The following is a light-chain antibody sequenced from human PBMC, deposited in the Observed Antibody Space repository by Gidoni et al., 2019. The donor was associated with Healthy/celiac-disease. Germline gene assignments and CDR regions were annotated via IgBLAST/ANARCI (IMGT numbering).Light chain of an antibody. Sequence: IVLTQSPATLSLSPGERATLSCRASQSVSSYLAWYQQKPGKAPRLLIYDASNRATGIPARFSGSGSGTDFTLTISSLEPEDFAVYYCQQRSNWPPGYTFGQGTKLEIK. V-gene: IGKV3-11*01. J-gene: IGKJ2*01. CDR1: QSVSSY. CDR2: DAS. CDR3: QQRSNWPPGYT.